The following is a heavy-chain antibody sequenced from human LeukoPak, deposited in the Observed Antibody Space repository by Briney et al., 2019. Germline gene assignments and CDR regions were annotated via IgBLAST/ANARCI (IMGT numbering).Heavy chain of an antibody. D-gene: IGHD2-2*01. CDR3: ARAQQYRVVVPAATQRYYYGMDV. V-gene: IGHV1-69*13. J-gene: IGHJ6*02. CDR2: IIPIFGTA. Sequence: SVKVSCKASRGSLKINAIGWVRQAPGQGLEWMGGIIPIFGTANYAQKFQGRVTITADESTSTAYMELSSLRSEDTAVYYCARAQQYRVVVPAATQRYYYGMDVWGQGTTVTVSS. CDR1: RGSLKINA.